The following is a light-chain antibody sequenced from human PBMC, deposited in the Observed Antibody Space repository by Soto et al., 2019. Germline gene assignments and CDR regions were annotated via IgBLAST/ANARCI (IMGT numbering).Light chain of an antibody. Sequence: ELVLTQSPGTLSLSPGERATLSCRASQTVSANYLAWYQQKAGQAPRLLIYGASSRATGIPDRFSGSGSGTDFTLTISRLEPEDFAVYYCQQYGRSPHFGPGTKVAI. CDR3: QQYGRSPH. CDR2: GAS. J-gene: IGKJ3*01. V-gene: IGKV3-20*01. CDR1: QTVSANY.